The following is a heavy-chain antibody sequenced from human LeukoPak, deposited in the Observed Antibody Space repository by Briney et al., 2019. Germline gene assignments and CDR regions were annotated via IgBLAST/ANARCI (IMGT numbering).Heavy chain of an antibody. D-gene: IGHD1-14*01. V-gene: IGHV3-23*01. Sequence: GGSLRLSCAASGFTFSSYTMSWVRQAPGKGLEWVSAISGDASIIYKADSVKGRFTISRDNSKNTVYLQMNSLRAEDTAVYYCAKDYHVPNNWGQGTLVTVSS. CDR2: ISGDASII. CDR3: AKDYHVPNN. J-gene: IGHJ4*02. CDR1: GFTFSSYT.